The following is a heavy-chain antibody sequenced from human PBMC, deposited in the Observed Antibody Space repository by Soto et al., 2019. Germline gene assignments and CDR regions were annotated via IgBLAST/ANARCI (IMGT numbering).Heavy chain of an antibody. CDR3: ARHPKLITGYRHFDI. V-gene: IGHV5-51*01. D-gene: IGHD3-9*01. Sequence: GESLKISCQASGYSFTTYWIAWVRQMPGKGLEWMGIIYPGDSDTRYNPSFQGQVIISADKSTNTAYLQWSSLKASDTAMYYCARHPKLITGYRHFDIWGQGAVVTFSS. J-gene: IGHJ4*02. CDR1: GYSFTTYW. CDR2: IYPGDSDT.